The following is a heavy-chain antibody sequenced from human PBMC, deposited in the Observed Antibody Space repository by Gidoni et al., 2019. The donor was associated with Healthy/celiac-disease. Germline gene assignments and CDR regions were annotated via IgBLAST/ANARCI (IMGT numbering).Heavy chain of an antibody. D-gene: IGHD2-2*02. CDR1: GYTFTGYY. CDR2: FNPNSGGT. V-gene: IGHV1-2*02. Sequence: QVQLLHSGAEVKKPGASVKVSCKASGYTFTGYYMHWVRQGPGQGLEWRGWFNPNSGGTNYAQKLQCRGTMTRDTSSSTAYMELSRLRSDDTAVYYCARLGYCSSTSCYRRFDYWGQGTLVTVSS. CDR3: ARLGYCSSTSCYRRFDY. J-gene: IGHJ4*02.